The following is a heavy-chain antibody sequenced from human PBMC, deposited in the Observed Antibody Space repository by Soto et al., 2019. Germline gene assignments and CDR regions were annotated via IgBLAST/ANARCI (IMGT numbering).Heavy chain of an antibody. V-gene: IGHV4-59*01. D-gene: IGHD4-17*01. CDR1: GGSISSYY. J-gene: IGHJ5*02. CDR2: IYYRGNT. Sequence: QVQLQESGPGLVKPSETLSLTCTVSGGSISSYYWSWIRQPPGKGLEWVGYIYYRGNTKYNPSLKSRVTISLDTSKNQFSLKLSSVTAADTAVYYCARAAFDYGSEYNWFDPWGQGTLVTVSS. CDR3: ARAAFDYGSEYNWFDP.